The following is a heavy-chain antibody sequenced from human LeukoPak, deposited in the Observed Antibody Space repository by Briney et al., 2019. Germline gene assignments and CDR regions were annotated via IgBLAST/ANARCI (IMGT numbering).Heavy chain of an antibody. Sequence: GGSLRLSCAASGFTFSSYAMSWVRQAPGKGLEWVSTISGSGASTYYADPVKGRFTISRDNSKNTLHLQMNSLRAEDTAVYYCARGRDGYNFLGYFDYWGQGTLVTVSS. CDR3: ARGRDGYNFLGYFDY. CDR2: ISGSGAST. J-gene: IGHJ4*02. CDR1: GFTFSSYA. D-gene: IGHD5-24*01. V-gene: IGHV3-23*01.